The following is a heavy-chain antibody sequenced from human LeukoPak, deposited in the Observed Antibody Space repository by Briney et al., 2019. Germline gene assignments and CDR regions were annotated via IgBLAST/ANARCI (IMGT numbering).Heavy chain of an antibody. CDR3: VRDRGGEVGAPATGGSDI. CDR1: GFSFSVYA. J-gene: IGHJ3*02. V-gene: IGHV3-30*09. D-gene: IGHD1-26*01. CDR2: ISYDGSKK. Sequence: GGSLRLSCATSGFSFSVYAMHWVRQAPGKGLEWVAIISYDGSKKYYAESVKGRFAISRDKSTNTQFLQMNSLRPEDTALYYCVRDRGGEVGAPATGGSDIWGQGTMVTVS.